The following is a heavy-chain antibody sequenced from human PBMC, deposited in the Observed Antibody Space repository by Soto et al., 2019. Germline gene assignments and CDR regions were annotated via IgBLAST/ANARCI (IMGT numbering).Heavy chain of an antibody. Sequence: QVQLVESGGALVTPGGSWRPSFAAPGSTFTDYYMAWIRKAPGGGREWVYYMGGRGDNIYYADSVRGRFTISRDNGKHSLHLQMESLRAEDTAVYYCARDRGAQTSGITGVDYWGQGALVTVSS. V-gene: IGHV3-11*01. D-gene: IGHD3-10*01. CDR3: ARDRGAQTSGITGVDY. CDR1: GSTFTDYY. CDR2: MGGRGDNI. J-gene: IGHJ4*02.